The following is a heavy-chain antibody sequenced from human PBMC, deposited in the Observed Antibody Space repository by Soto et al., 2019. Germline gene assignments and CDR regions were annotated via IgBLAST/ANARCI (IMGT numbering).Heavy chain of an antibody. J-gene: IGHJ6*02. CDR1: GYSFTSYW. CDR2: IYPGDSDT. Sequence: VGSLKISCNGSGYSFTSYWIGWGRQMPGKGLEWMGIIYPGDSDTRYSPSFQGQVTISADKSISTAYLQWSSLKASDTAMYYCARQPSYYDFWSGYYNPTPNYYYYGMDVWGQGTTVTVSS. D-gene: IGHD3-3*01. CDR3: ARQPSYYDFWSGYYNPTPNYYYYGMDV. V-gene: IGHV5-51*01.